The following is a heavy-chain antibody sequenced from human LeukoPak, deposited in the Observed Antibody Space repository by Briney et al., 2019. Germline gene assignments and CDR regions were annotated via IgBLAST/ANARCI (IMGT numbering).Heavy chain of an antibody. D-gene: IGHD6-19*01. CDR2: IYPGDSDT. J-gene: IGHJ3*02. CDR3: ARHYSSGWYEGAFDI. Sequence: GESPKISCKGSGYSFTSYWIGWVRQMPGKGLEWMGIIYPGDSDTRYSPSFQGQVTISADKSISTAYLQWSSLKASDTAMYYCARHYSSGWYEGAFDIWGQGTMVTVSS. CDR1: GYSFTSYW. V-gene: IGHV5-51*01.